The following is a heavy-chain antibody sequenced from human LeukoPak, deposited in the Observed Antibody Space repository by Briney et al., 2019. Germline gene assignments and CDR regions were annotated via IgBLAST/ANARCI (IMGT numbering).Heavy chain of an antibody. CDR2: IIPIFGTA. CDR1: GGTFSSYA. CDR3: ARDVGIAVAGFDY. V-gene: IGHV1-69*01. D-gene: IGHD6-19*01. J-gene: IGHJ4*02. Sequence: SVTVSFKASGGTFSSYAISWVRQAPGQGLEWMGGIIPIFGTANYAQKFQGRVTITADESTSTAYMELSSLRSEDTAVYYCARDVGIAVAGFDYWGQGTLVTVSS.